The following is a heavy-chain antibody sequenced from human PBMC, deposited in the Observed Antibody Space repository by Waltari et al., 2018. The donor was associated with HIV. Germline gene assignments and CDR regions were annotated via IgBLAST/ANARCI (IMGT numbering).Heavy chain of an antibody. CDR2: ISSSSSYI. CDR3: AREMATVYVDY. V-gene: IGHV3-21*02. J-gene: IGHJ4*02. Sequence: EVLLVESGGGLVKPGGSLRLSCAASGFTFTSYIMSWVRQAPGKGLEWFSSISSSSSYIFYADSVKGRFTISRDNTKNSLYLQMDSLRDDDTAVYYCAREMATVYVDYWGQGTLVTVSS. CDR1: GFTFTSYI. D-gene: IGHD4-17*01.